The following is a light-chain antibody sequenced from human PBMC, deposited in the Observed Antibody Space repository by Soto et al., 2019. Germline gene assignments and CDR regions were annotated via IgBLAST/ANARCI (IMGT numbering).Light chain of an antibody. CDR2: DVD. V-gene: IGLV2-14*03. Sequence: QSVLTQPASVSGSPGQSITISCTGTSSDVGAYNYVSWYQHHPGKAPKLMIYDVDSRPSGISNRFSGSKSGNTASLTISGLQAEDGADYYCGSYTSSSTLVVFGGGTKLTVL. CDR3: GSYTSSSTLVV. J-gene: IGLJ2*01. CDR1: SSDVGAYNY.